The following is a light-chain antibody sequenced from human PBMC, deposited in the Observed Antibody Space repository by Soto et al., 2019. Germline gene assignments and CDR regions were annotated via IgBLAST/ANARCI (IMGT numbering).Light chain of an antibody. CDR3: QQFNRYSSWT. V-gene: IGKV1-5*01. J-gene: IGKJ1*01. CDR2: DAS. Sequence: DIQMTQSPSTLSASVGDRVTIACRASQSISNLLAWYQQRPGKAPQLLIYDASTVLRGVPSRFSVSGFGTEFTITISSLQPDDFATYYCQQFNRYSSWTFGQGTKVEI. CDR1: QSISNL.